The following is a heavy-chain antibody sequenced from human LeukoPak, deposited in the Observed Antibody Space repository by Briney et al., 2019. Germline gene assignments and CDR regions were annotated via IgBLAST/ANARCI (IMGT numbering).Heavy chain of an antibody. D-gene: IGHD2-2*01. Sequence: ASVKASCKASGFTFTSSAVQWVRQARGQRLEWIGWIVVGSGNTNYAQKFQERVTITRDMSTSTAYMELSSLRSEDTAVYYCAAGYCSSTSCNTYYWGQGTLVTVSS. CDR1: GFTFTSSA. V-gene: IGHV1-58*01. CDR2: IVVGSGNT. J-gene: IGHJ4*02. CDR3: AAGYCSSTSCNTYY.